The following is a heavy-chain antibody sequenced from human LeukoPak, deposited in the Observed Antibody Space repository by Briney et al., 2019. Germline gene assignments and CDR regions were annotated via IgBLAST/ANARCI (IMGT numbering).Heavy chain of an antibody. CDR1: GYTFTDYY. D-gene: IGHD6-19*01. CDR3: ANTYSSGWYFHY. J-gene: IGHJ4*02. CDR2: INPNSGDT. Sequence: AASVKVSCKTSGYTFTDYYMHWVRQAPGQGLEWMGWINPNSGDTKYAQMFQGRVTLTRDTSITTAYMELSSLTSDYTAVYYCANTYSSGWYFHYWGQGTLVTVSS. V-gene: IGHV1-2*02.